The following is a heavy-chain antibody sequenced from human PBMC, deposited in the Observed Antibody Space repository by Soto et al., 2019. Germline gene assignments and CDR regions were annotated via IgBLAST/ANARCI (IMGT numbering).Heavy chain of an antibody. V-gene: IGHV1-18*01. J-gene: IGHJ4*02. Sequence: QVQLVQSGAEVKKPGASVKVSCKASGYIFTTCGINWVRQAPGQGLEWMGRISPYKGNTNYAHNLEDRVTMITDASTSTAYMEVRSLSSDYEDVSYCARYDGCSSHLDYWVQGTLVTVSS. CDR1: GYIFTTCG. CDR2: ISPYKGNT. D-gene: IGHD6-6*01. CDR3: ARYDGCSSHLDY.